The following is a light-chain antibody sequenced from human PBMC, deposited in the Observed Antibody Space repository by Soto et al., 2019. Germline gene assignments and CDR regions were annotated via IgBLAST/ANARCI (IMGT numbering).Light chain of an antibody. Sequence: SVLTQPASVSGSPGQSITISCTGTSSDVGGYNYVSWYQQHPGKAPKLMIYDVSNRPSGVSNRFSGSKSGNTASLTISGLQAEDEADYYCSSKTSSSTLYFFGTGTKVTV. V-gene: IGLV2-14*01. CDR3: SSKTSSSTLYF. CDR2: DVS. J-gene: IGLJ1*01. CDR1: SSDVGGYNY.